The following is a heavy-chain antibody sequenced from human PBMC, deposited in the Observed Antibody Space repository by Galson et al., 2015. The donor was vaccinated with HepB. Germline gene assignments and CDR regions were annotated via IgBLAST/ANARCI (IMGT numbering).Heavy chain of an antibody. J-gene: IGHJ2*01. Sequence: SLRLSCAASGFTFSSYDMHWVRQATGKGLEWVSAIGAAGDPYYPGSVKGRFTISRENAKNSVYLQMNSLRAGDTAVYYCAREAVAGRWYLDLWGRGTLVTVSS. D-gene: IGHD6-19*01. CDR3: AREAVAGRWYLDL. V-gene: IGHV3-13*05. CDR2: IGAAGDP. CDR1: GFTFSSYD.